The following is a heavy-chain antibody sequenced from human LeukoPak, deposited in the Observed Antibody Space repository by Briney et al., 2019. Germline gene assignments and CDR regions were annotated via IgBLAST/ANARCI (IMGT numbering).Heavy chain of an antibody. CDR3: AKGSVGATPRYYFDY. CDR1: GFTFSSYS. CDR2: ISSSSSYI. J-gene: IGHJ4*02. V-gene: IGHV3-21*01. D-gene: IGHD1-26*01. Sequence: GGSLRLSCAASGFTFSSYSMNWVRQAPGKGLEWVSSISSSSSYIYYADSVKGRFTISRDNAKNSLYLQMNNLRADDTAVYYCAKGSVGATPRYYFDYWGQGTLVTVSS.